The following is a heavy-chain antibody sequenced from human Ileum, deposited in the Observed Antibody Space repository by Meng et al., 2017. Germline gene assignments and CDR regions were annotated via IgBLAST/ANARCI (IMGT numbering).Heavy chain of an antibody. J-gene: IGHJ4*02. Sequence: QVQLVQSGAEVKKPGASVKVSWKASGYTFTSTNYGISWMRQAPGQGLEWMGWVSTYNDDTNHVQKFQDRVTMTTDTSTSTVYMELRSLRSDDTAVYYCARDQIGDYVWDYWGQGTLVTVSS. V-gene: IGHV1-18*01. CDR2: VSTYNDDT. CDR3: ARDQIGDYVWDY. CDR1: GYTFTSTNYG. D-gene: IGHD4-17*01.